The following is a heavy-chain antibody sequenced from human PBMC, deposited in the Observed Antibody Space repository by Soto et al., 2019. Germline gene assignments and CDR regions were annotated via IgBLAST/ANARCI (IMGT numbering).Heavy chain of an antibody. CDR3: ARGVVGSWKDGFFDH. D-gene: IGHD1-1*01. J-gene: IGHJ4*02. V-gene: IGHV1-3*01. CDR2: VNGGNDNA. Sequence: QVQLVQSGTEVKKPGASVKVSCKASGYTFTSYAIQWVREAPGQRLEWRGWVNGGNDNAAYSQKFQGRVTITRDTSASTAYMELCSLTSEDTAVYYCARGVVGSWKDGFFDHWGQGTLVTVSS. CDR1: GYTFTSYA.